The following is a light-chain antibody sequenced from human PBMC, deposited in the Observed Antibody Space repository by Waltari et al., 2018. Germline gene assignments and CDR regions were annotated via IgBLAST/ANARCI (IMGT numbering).Light chain of an antibody. CDR2: NNK. Sequence: QSVLTQPPSASGTPGQKVTISCSETFSNIGNNAVNWYQQVPGMAPKLLIYNNKSKVPGVPDRFSGAKFGTSASLAISWLQSGDEAVYYCAAWDDSLDAYVVFGGGTKVTVL. CDR3: AAWDDSLDAYVV. CDR1: FSNIGNNA. V-gene: IGLV1-44*01. J-gene: IGLJ2*01.